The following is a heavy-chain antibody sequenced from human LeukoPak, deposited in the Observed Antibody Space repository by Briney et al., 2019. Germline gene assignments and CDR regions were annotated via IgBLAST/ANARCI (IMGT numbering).Heavy chain of an antibody. CDR2: IYHSGST. CDR1: GYSISSGYY. Sequence: SETLSLTCAVSGYSISSGYYWGWIRQPPGKGLEWIGSIYHSGSTYYNPSLKSRVTISVDTSKNQFSLKLSSVTATDTAVYYCARQGLGIAAALFDPWGQGTLVTVSS. V-gene: IGHV4-38-2*01. J-gene: IGHJ5*02. CDR3: ARQGLGIAAALFDP. D-gene: IGHD6-13*01.